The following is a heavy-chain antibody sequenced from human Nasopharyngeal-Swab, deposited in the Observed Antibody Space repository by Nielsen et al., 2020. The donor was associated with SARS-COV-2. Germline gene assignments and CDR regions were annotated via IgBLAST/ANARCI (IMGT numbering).Heavy chain of an antibody. CDR1: GFTFSSYS. J-gene: IGHJ3*02. D-gene: IGHD3-22*01. Sequence: GESLKISCAASGFTFSSYSMNWVRQAPGKGLEWVSSISSSSSYIYYADSVKGRFTISRDNAKNSLYLQMNSLRAEDTAVYYCARGAYYNSRGAFDIWGQGTMATVSS. V-gene: IGHV3-21*01. CDR2: ISSSSSYI. CDR3: ARGAYYNSRGAFDI.